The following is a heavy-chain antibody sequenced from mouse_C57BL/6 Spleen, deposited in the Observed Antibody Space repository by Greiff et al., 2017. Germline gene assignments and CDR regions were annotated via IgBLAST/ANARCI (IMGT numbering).Heavy chain of an antibody. V-gene: IGHV1-76*01. CDR1: GYTFTDYY. CDR2: IYPGSGNT. D-gene: IGHD2-5*01. J-gene: IGHJ3*01. CDR3: ARADYSNSGFAY. Sequence: QVQLQQSGAELVRPGASVKLSCKASGYTFTDYYINWVKQRPGQGLEWIARIYPGSGNTYYNEKFKGKATLTAEKSSSTAYMQLSSLTSEDSAVYFCARADYSNSGFAYWGQGTLVTVSA.